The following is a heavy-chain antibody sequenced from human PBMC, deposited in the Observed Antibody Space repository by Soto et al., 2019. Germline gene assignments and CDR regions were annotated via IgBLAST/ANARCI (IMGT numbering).Heavy chain of an antibody. CDR3: ARGYCISTSCYHPWYYGMDV. D-gene: IGHD2-2*01. V-gene: IGHV1-2*04. Sequence: GASVKVSCKASGYTFTGYYMHWVRQAPGQGLEWMGWINPNSGGTNYAQKFQGWVTMTRDTSISTAYMELSRLRSDDTAVYYCARGYCISTSCYHPWYYGMDVWGQGTTVTVSS. CDR1: GYTFTGYY. J-gene: IGHJ6*02. CDR2: INPNSGGT.